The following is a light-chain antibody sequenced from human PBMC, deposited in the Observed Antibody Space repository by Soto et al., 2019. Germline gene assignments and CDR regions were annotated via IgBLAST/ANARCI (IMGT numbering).Light chain of an antibody. CDR2: GAS. CDR1: QSVSRNY. CDR3: QQSGSSPWT. Sequence: EIVLTQSPGTLSLSPGERATLSCRASQSVSRNYLVWYQQKPGQAPRLLIYGASSRATGIPDRFSGSGSGTDFTLTIGKLEPEDFAVYYCQQSGSSPWTFGQGTKVDIK. V-gene: IGKV3-20*01. J-gene: IGKJ1*01.